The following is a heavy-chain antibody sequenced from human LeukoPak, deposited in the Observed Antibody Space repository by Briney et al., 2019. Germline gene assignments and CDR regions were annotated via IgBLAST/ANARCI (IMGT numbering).Heavy chain of an antibody. D-gene: IGHD4-17*01. CDR3: ARSYDYGDYGPGGDY. V-gene: IGHV3-30-3*01. CDR1: GFTFSSYA. Sequence: PGGSLRLSCAASGFTFSSYAMHWVRQAPGKGLEWVAVISYDGSNKYYADSVKGRFTISRDNSKNTLYLQMNSLRAEDTAVYYCARSYDYGDYGPGGDYWGQGTLVTVSS. J-gene: IGHJ4*02. CDR2: ISYDGSNK.